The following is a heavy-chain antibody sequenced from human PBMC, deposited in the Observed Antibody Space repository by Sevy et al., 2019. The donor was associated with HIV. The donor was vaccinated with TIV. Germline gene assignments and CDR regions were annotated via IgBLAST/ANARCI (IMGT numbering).Heavy chain of an antibody. CDR2: IYPGDSDT. Sequence: GESLKISCKGSGYSFTSYWIDWVRQMPGKGLEWMGIIYPGDSDTRYSPSFQGQVTISADKSISTAYLQWSSLKASDTAMYYCARGGYCSGGSCYSWFDPWGQGTLVTVSS. CDR3: ARGGYCSGGSCYSWFDP. D-gene: IGHD2-15*01. J-gene: IGHJ5*02. CDR1: GYSFTSYW. V-gene: IGHV5-51*01.